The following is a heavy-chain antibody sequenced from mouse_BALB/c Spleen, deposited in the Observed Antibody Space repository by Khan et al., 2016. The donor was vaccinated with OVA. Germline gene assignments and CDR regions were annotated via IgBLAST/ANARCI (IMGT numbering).Heavy chain of an antibody. CDR2: ISPGSGDT. CDR3: ARRNYFGYTCAY. D-gene: IGHD1-2*01. CDR1: GYTFTDYY. Sequence: QVRLQQSGAELARPGASVKLSCKASGYTFTDYYINWVKQRTGQGLEWIGEISPGSGDTYYNERFKGKATLNADKSSSTAYMQLSSLTSEASAVYFCARRNYFGYTCAYWGQGTLVTVSA. V-gene: IGHV1-77*01. J-gene: IGHJ3*01.